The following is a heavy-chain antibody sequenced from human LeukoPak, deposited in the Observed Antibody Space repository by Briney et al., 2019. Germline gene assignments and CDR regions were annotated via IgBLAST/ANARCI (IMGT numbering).Heavy chain of an antibody. CDR1: GFTFDDYA. D-gene: IGHD6-13*01. CDR2: ISWNSGSI. J-gene: IGHJ6*02. V-gene: IGHV3-9*01. Sequence: PGGSLRLSCAASGFTFDDYAMHWVRQAPGKGLEWVSGISWNSGSIGYADSVKGRFTISRDNAKNSLYLQMNSLRAEDTALCYCAKDSGQFSQYSSSWDSIPNGYYYYYGMDVWGQGTTVTVSS. CDR3: AKDSGQFSQYSSSWDSIPNGYYYYYGMDV.